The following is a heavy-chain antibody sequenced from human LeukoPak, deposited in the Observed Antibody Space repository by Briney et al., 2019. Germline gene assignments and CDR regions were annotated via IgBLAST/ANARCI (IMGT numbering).Heavy chain of an antibody. D-gene: IGHD6-6*01. CDR2: ITSSGSTI. J-gene: IGHJ5*02. CDR1: GFTFSNYY. CDR3: ARARGAAQLISSGFDP. Sequence: GGSLRLSRAASGFTFSNYYMTWIRQAPGKGLEWVSYITSSGSTIYYADSVKGRFTISRDNAKNSLYLQMNSLRVEDTAVYYCARARGAAQLISSGFDPWGQGTLVTVSS. V-gene: IGHV3-11*04.